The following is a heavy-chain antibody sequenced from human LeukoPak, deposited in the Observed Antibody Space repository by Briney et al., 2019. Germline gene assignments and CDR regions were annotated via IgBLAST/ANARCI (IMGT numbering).Heavy chain of an antibody. CDR3: AKDANRGFDYSKSLEH. V-gene: IGHV3-33*06. CDR2: IWSDATNE. CDR1: AFTISHFG. Sequence: GTSLRLSCEASAFTISHFGMYWLRQAPGKGLEWVAVIWSDATNEYYADSVKGRFTISRDNFKRTVSLDMNSLRAEDTDVHYCAKDANRGFDYSKSLEHWGQGSLVIVSS. J-gene: IGHJ5*02. D-gene: IGHD4-11*01.